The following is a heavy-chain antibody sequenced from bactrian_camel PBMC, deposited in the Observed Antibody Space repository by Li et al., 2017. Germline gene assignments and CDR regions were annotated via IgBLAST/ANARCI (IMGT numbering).Heavy chain of an antibody. CDR1: GSINY. Sequence: HVQLVESGGGSVQAGGSLRLSCAFSGSINYMAWFRQAPGKEREGVASILIGTSNTYYRDFVKGRFTISRDNAKNTVALQMNSLTPEDAAMYYCVADPSPYTIRFASPRYWGQGTQVTVS. J-gene: IGHJ4*01. D-gene: IGHD2*01. CDR3: VADPSPYTIRFASPRY. V-gene: IGHV3S53*01. CDR2: ILIGTSNT.